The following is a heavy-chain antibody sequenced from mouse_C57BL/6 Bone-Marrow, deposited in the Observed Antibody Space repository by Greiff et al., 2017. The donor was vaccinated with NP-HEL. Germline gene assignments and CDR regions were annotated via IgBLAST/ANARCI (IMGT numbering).Heavy chain of an antibody. Sequence: EVKVVESGGGLVKPGGSLKLSCAASGFTFSSYAMSWVRQTPEKRLEWVATISDGGSYTYYPDNVKGRFTISRDNAKNNLYLQMSHLKSEDTAMYYCARESLYYYGSSYVWFAYWGQGTLVTVSA. CDR2: ISDGGSYT. CDR3: ARESLYYYGSSYVWFAY. D-gene: IGHD1-1*01. V-gene: IGHV5-4*01. CDR1: GFTFSSYA. J-gene: IGHJ3*01.